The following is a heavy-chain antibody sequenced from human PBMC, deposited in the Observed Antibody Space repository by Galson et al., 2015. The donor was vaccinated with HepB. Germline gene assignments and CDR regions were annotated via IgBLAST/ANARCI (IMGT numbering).Heavy chain of an antibody. V-gene: IGHV6-1*01. CDR2: TYYRSKWYN. J-gene: IGHJ6*02. CDR1: GDSVSSNSAA. D-gene: IGHD6-13*01. Sequence: CAISGDSVSSNSAAWNRIRQSPSRGLEWLGRTYYRSKWYNDYAVSVKSRITINPDTSKNQFSLQLNSVTPEDTAVYYCARDKAIAAALLDYYYGMDVWGQGTTDTVSS. CDR3: ARDKAIAAALLDYYYGMDV.